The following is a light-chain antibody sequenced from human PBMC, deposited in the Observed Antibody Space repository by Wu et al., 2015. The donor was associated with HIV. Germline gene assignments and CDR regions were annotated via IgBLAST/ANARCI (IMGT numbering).Light chain of an antibody. V-gene: IGKV3-11*01. CDR1: QSVNVY. J-gene: IGKJ1*01. CDR3: QQRGSWPWT. Sequence: EAVMTQSPATLSVSPGERATLACRASQSVNVYLAWYQQTPGRPPRLLIYGASNRATGIPARFSGSGSGTDFTLTISSLEPEDFAVYYCQQRGSWPWTFGQGTKVEIK. CDR2: GAS.